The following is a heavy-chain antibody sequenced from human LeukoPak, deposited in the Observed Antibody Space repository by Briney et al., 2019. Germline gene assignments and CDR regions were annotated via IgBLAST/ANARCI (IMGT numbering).Heavy chain of an antibody. CDR3: ARELTDYYGSGSYLEYFDY. D-gene: IGHD3-10*01. CDR1: GYTFTGYY. CDR2: INPNSGGT. V-gene: IGHV1-2*02. Sequence: ASVKVSCKASGYTFTGYYMHWVRQAPGQGLEWMGWINPNSGGTNYAQKFQGRVTMTRDTSISTAYMELSRLRSDDTAVYYCARELTDYYGSGSYLEYFDYWGQGTLVTVSS. J-gene: IGHJ4*02.